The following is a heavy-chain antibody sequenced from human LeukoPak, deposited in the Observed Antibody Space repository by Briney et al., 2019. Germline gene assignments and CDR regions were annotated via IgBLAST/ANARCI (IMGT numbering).Heavy chain of an antibody. V-gene: IGHV3-48*01. Sequence: PGGSLRLSCAASGFTISRDSMNWVRQAPGKGLEWISYISYDSAIKYYAGSVRGRFTISRDNAKNSLYLQMHSLSAEDTAVYYCVRDNPRCCGVVPANIDDYCGQGTLVTVSS. J-gene: IGHJ4*02. CDR3: VRDNPRCCGVVPANIDDY. CDR2: ISYDSAIK. D-gene: IGHD2-15*01. CDR1: GFTISRDS.